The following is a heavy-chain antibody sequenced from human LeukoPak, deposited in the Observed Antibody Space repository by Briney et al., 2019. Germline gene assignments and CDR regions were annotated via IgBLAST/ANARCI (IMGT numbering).Heavy chain of an antibody. D-gene: IGHD5-18*01. CDR2: IWYDGSNK. CDR1: GFTFSSYS. V-gene: IGHV3-33*08. Sequence: GGSLRLSCAASGFTFSSYSMNWVRQAPGKGLEWVAVIWYDGSNKYYADSVKGRFTISRDNSKNTLYLQMNSLRAEDTAVYYCARGAYQLLRGYSYGHFDYWGQGTLVTVSS. J-gene: IGHJ4*02. CDR3: ARGAYQLLRGYSYGHFDY.